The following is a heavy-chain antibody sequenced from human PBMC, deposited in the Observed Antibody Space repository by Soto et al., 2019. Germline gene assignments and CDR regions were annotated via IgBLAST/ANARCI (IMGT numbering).Heavy chain of an antibody. CDR2: ISYDGTIT. CDR1: GFTISSYV. V-gene: IGHV3-30-3*01. CDR3: ATTRVGPCSSSICFSAIFDGMDV. J-gene: IGHJ6*02. Sequence: WGSLRLSCAASGFTISSYVMHWVRQAPGKGLDCVDVISYDGTITYYADSVKGRFTISRDNSKNTLYLQMNSLRTEDTAVYYCATTRVGPCSSSICFSAIFDGMDVWGQGTTVTVSS. D-gene: IGHD2-2*01.